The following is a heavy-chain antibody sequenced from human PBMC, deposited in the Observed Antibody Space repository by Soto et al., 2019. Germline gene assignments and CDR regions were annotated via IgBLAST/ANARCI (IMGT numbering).Heavy chain of an antibody. CDR1: GFTFRSYG. CDR2: ISYDGSNK. Sequence: QVQLVESGGGVVQPGRSLRLSCAASGFTFRSYGMHWVRQAPGKGLEWVAVISYDGSNKYYADSVKGRFTISRDNSKNTLYLQMNSLRAEDTAVYYCAKIYCTNGVCYEQSFDYWGQGTLVTVSS. J-gene: IGHJ4*02. V-gene: IGHV3-30*18. D-gene: IGHD2-8*01. CDR3: AKIYCTNGVCYEQSFDY.